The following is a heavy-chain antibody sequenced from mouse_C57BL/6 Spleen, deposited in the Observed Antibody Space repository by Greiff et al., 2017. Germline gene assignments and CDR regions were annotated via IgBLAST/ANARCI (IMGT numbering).Heavy chain of an antibody. CDR1: GFNIKDDY. Sequence: EVQLKESGAELVRPGASVKLSCTASGFNIKDDYMHWVKQRPEQGLEWIGWLDPENGDTEYASKFQGKATITADTSSNTAYLQLSSLTSEDTAVYYCTPYYYGSSPFAYWGQGTLVTVAA. CDR3: TPYYYGSSPFAY. D-gene: IGHD1-1*01. J-gene: IGHJ3*01. CDR2: LDPENGDT. V-gene: IGHV14-4*01.